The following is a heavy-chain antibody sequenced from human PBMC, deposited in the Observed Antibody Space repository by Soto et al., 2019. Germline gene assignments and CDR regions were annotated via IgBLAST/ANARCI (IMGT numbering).Heavy chain of an antibody. CDR3: ARSHGSSTSLEIYYYYYYGMDV. V-gene: IGHV1-69*01. CDR1: GGTFSSYA. J-gene: IGHJ6*02. CDR2: IIPIPGTA. D-gene: IGHD2-2*01. Sequence: QVQLVQCGAEIKKPGSSVKVSCKASGGTFSSYAISWVRQAPGQGREWMGGIIPIPGTANYAQKFQGRVTITADESTSTAYMELSSLRSEDTAVYYCARSHGSSTSLEIYYYYYYGMDVWGQGTMVTVSS.